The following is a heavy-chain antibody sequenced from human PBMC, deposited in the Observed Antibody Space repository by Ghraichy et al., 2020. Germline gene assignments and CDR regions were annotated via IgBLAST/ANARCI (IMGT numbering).Heavy chain of an antibody. D-gene: IGHD6-13*01. CDR1: GLTFSFYA. V-gene: IGHV3-30-3*01. J-gene: IGHJ6*02. Sequence: GGSLRLSCAASGLTFSFYAMHWVRQAPGKGLEWVSVISYDGSNKFYADSVKGRFTISRDSSKNTLYLQMNSLRGDDTAVYFCAKDGYSSSWGGYSYYGMGDWGQGTAVTVS. CDR2: ISYDGSNK. CDR3: AKDGYSSSWGGYSYYGMGD.